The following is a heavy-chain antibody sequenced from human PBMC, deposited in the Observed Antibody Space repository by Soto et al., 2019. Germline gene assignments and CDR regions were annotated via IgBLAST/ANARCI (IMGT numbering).Heavy chain of an antibody. J-gene: IGHJ3*02. CDR3: AKGSPYSASYKEDGFDI. Sequence: GGSLRLSCEASGFTFSSYAMSWVRQAPGRGLEWVSSISGSGGSTYHADSVNGRFTISRDNSKNTVFLQMNSLRAEDTAVYYCAKGSPYSASYKEDGFDIWGQGSLVTVSS. V-gene: IGHV3-23*01. CDR2: ISGSGGST. D-gene: IGHD1-26*01. CDR1: GFTFSSYA.